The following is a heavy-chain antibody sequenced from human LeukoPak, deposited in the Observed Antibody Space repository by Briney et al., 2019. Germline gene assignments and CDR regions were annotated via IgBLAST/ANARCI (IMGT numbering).Heavy chain of an antibody. J-gene: IGHJ4*02. V-gene: IGHV3-23*01. CDR2: ISGSGGST. CDR1: GFTFSSYA. CDR3: ARVGYDSSGYYYGFDY. Sequence: GGSLRLSCVASGFTFSSYAMSWVRQAPGKGLEWVSVISGSGGSTYYADSVKGRFTISRDNPKNTLYLQMNSLRAEDTAVYYCARVGYDSSGYYYGFDYWGQGTLVTVSS. D-gene: IGHD3-22*01.